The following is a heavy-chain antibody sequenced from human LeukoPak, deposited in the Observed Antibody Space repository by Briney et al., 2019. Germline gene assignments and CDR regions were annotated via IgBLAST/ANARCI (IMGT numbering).Heavy chain of an antibody. V-gene: IGHV4-34*01. D-gene: IGHD6-19*01. Sequence: SETLSLTCAVYGGSFSGYYWSWIRQPPGKGLEWIGEINHSGSTNYNPSLKSRVTISVDTSKNQFSLKLSSVTAADTAVHYCASPGYSSGWLTFDYWGQGTLVTVSS. J-gene: IGHJ4*02. CDR1: GGSFSGYY. CDR2: INHSGST. CDR3: ASPGYSSGWLTFDY.